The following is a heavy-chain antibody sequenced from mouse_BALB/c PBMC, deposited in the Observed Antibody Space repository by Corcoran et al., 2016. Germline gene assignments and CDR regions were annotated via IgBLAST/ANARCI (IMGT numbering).Heavy chain of an antibody. CDR1: GFNIKDTY. Sequence: EVQLQQSGAELVKPGASVKLSCTASGFNIKDTYMDWVKQRPEQGLEWIGRIDPANGNTKYDPKFQGKATIPADTSSNTAYLQLSSVTSEDTAVYYGARWDWYFDVWGAGTTVTVSS. J-gene: IGHJ1*01. V-gene: IGHV14-3*02. CDR2: IDPANGNT. CDR3: ARWDWYFDV.